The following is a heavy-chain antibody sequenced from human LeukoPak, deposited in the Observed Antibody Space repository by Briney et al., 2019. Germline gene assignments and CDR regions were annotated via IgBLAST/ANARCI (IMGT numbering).Heavy chain of an antibody. CDR2: ISSSISTI. CDR3: ARDESSTWYDFWSGPHGSDY. Sequence: GGSLRLSCAASGFTVSINYMDWVCHAPGKGGGWVSYISSSISTIYSADSVQGRFTISRDNAKNSLYLQITSLRAEHTAVYYCARDESSTWYDFWSGPHGSDYWGQGTVVTVSS. D-gene: IGHD3-3*01. J-gene: IGHJ4*02. CDR1: GFTVSINY. V-gene: IGHV3-48*01.